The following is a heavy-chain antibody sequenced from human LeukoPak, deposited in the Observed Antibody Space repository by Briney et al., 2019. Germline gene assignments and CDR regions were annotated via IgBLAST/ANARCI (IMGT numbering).Heavy chain of an antibody. J-gene: IGHJ4*02. CDR2: ITGNGGRV. Sequence: GGSLRVSCAVSGFTFADYGMSWVRQPPGRGLEWVSGITGNGGRVGYADAMKGRFSASRDNAKNSLYLQMNSLRDEDTALYYCARDHVGSGYYYFDSWGQGTLVTVSS. CDR1: GFTFADYG. D-gene: IGHD3-22*01. CDR3: ARDHVGSGYYYFDS. V-gene: IGHV3-20*04.